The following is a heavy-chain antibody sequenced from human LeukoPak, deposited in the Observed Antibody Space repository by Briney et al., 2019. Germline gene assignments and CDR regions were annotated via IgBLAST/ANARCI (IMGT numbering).Heavy chain of an antibody. D-gene: IGHD2-2*02. CDR3: AKVLVPAATPDAFDI. CDR1: GFTFSSYA. J-gene: IGHJ3*02. CDR2: ISGCGGST. V-gene: IGHV3-23*01. Sequence: GGSLRLSCAASGFTFSSYAMSWVRQAPGKGLEWVSAISGCGGSTYYADSVQGRFTISRDNSKSTLYLQMNSLRAEDTAVYYCAKVLVPAATPDAFDIWGQGTMVSVSS.